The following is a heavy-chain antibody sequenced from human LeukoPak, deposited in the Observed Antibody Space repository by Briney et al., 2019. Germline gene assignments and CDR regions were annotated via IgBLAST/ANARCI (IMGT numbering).Heavy chain of an antibody. Sequence: SETLSLTCTVSGGSISSDYWSWIRQPPGRGLEWIGYIYTDGSTNYNPSLKSRVTISVDTSKNQFALKLSSVTAANTAVYYCAKSYYDYSTYYSYYFNLWGQGALVTVSS. CDR3: AKSYYDYSTYYSYYFNL. J-gene: IGHJ4*02. D-gene: IGHD3-22*01. V-gene: IGHV4-4*09. CDR2: IYTDGST. CDR1: GGSISSDY.